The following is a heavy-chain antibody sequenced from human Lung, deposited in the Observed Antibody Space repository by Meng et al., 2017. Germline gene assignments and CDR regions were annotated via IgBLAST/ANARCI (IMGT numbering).Heavy chain of an antibody. CDR3: ARDFTSGSSGDP. CDR1: GYTFTSSA. Sequence: QVQLVQSGAEVKKPGASVKVSCKAFGYTFTSSAIHWVRQAPGQSLEWMGWITPGSGNTKYSQKFQGRVTITRDTSASTAYMELSTLRSEDTAVYYCARDFTSGSSGDPWGQGTLVTSPQ. J-gene: IGHJ5*02. CDR2: ITPGSGNT. V-gene: IGHV1-3*01. D-gene: IGHD6-19*01.